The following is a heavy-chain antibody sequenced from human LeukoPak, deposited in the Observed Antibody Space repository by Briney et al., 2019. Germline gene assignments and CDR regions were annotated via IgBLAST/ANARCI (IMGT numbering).Heavy chain of an antibody. Sequence: VASVKVSCKASGYTFTGYYMHWVRQAPGQGLEWMGWINPNSGGTNYAQKFQGRVTMTRDTSISTAYMELSRLRSDDTAVYYCVLTPPYYYDSNGYYRDYWGQGTLVTVSS. CDR2: INPNSGGT. V-gene: IGHV1-2*02. J-gene: IGHJ4*02. D-gene: IGHD3-22*01. CDR1: GYTFTGYY. CDR3: VLTPPYYYDSNGYYRDY.